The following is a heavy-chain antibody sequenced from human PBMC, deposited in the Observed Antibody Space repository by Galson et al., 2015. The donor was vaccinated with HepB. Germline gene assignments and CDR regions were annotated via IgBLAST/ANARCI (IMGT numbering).Heavy chain of an antibody. CDR3: ARTPESGIVGATSVLYYYYGMDV. CDR1: GFTFSSYS. CDR2: ISSSSSTI. J-gene: IGHJ6*02. D-gene: IGHD1-26*01. V-gene: IGHV3-48*02. Sequence: SLRLSCAASGFTFSSYSMNWVRQAPGKGLEWVSYISSSSSTIYYADSVKGRFTISRDNAKNSLYLQMNSLRDEDTAVYYCARTPESGIVGATSVLYYYYGMDVWGQGTTVTVSS.